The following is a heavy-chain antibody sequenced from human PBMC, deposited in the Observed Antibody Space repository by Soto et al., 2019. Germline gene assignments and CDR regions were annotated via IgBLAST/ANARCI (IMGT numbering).Heavy chain of an antibody. J-gene: IGHJ5*02. CDR3: ARAPPLLWFGELLSGNWFDP. CDR1: GGSFSGYY. Sequence: SEALSLTCAVYGGSFSGYYWTWIRQPPGTGLEWIGEINHSGSTNYNPSLKSRVTISVDTSKNQFSLKLTSVTAADTAVYYCARAPPLLWFGELLSGNWFDPWGQGTLVTVSS. CDR2: INHSGST. D-gene: IGHD3-10*01. V-gene: IGHV4-34*01.